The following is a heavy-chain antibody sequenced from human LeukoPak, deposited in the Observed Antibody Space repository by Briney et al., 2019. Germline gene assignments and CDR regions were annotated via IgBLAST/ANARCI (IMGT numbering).Heavy chain of an antibody. Sequence: PSETLSLTCTVSGGSISSGGYYWSWIRQHPGKGLEWIGYIYYSGSTYHNPSLKSRVTISVDTSKNRFSLKLSSVTAADTAVYYCARGRRGYSYGTFDYWGQGTLVTVSS. CDR1: GGSISSGGYY. CDR3: ARGRRGYSYGTFDY. CDR2: IYYSGST. D-gene: IGHD5-18*01. V-gene: IGHV4-31*03. J-gene: IGHJ4*02.